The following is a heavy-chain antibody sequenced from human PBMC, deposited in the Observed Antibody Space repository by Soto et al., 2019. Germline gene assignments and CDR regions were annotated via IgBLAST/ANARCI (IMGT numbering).Heavy chain of an antibody. CDR2: IYYNGNT. CDR3: AGGSSKSWFDP. D-gene: IGHD6-6*01. CDR1: GGSISSGDYY. Sequence: TLSLTCTVSGGSISSGDYYWSWIRQHPGKGLEWIGYIYYNGNTYYNPSLKSRITISLDTSKNQFSLKLTSVTAADTAVYYCAGGSSKSWFDPWGQGTLVTVSS. V-gene: IGHV4-31*03. J-gene: IGHJ5*02.